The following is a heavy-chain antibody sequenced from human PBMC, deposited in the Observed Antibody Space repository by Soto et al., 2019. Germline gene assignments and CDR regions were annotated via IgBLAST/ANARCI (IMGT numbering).Heavy chain of an antibody. J-gene: IGHJ4*02. D-gene: IGHD6-19*01. CDR2: INPNSGGT. CDR1: GYTFTGYY. V-gene: IGHV1-2*04. Sequence: GASVKVSCKASGYTFTGYYMHWVRQAPGQGLEWMGWINPNSGGTNYAQKFQGWVTMTRDTSISTAYMELSRLRSDDTAVYYCAAIAVAGTGIDYWGQGILVTVSS. CDR3: AAIAVAGTGIDY.